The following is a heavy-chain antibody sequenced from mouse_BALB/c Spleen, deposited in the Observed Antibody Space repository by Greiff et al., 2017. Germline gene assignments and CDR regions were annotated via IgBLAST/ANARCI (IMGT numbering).Heavy chain of an antibody. CDR2: INPGSGGT. D-gene: IGHD1-1*01. J-gene: IGHJ1*01. V-gene: IGHV1-54*01. CDR1: GYAFTNYL. Sequence: QVQLKQSGAELVRPGTSVKVSCKASGYAFTNYLIEWVKQRPGQGLEWIGVINPGSGGTNYNEKFKGKATLTADKSSSTAYMQLSSLTSDDSAVYVCERRDYYGSSPDPYFDVWGAGTTVTVSS. CDR3: ERRDYYGSSPDPYFDV.